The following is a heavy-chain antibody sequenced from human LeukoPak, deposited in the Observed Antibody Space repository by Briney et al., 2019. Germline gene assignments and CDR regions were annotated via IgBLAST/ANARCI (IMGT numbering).Heavy chain of an antibody. Sequence: GRSLRLSCAASGFTFSSYGMHWVRQAPGKGLEWVAVISYDGSNKYYADSVKGRFTISRDNSKNTLYLQMNSLRAEDTAVYYCAKNVPGVAGFDYWGQGTLVTVSS. J-gene: IGHJ4*02. CDR3: AKNVPGVAGFDY. V-gene: IGHV3-30*18. CDR2: ISYDGSNK. CDR1: GFTFSSYG. D-gene: IGHD6-19*01.